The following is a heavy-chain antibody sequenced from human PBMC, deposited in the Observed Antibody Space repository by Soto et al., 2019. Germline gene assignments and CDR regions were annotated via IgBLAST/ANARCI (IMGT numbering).Heavy chain of an antibody. Sequence: QVQLQESGPGLVKPSGTLSLTCAVSSGSISSSNWWSWVRQPPGKGLEWIGEIYHSGSTNYNPSLESRVTISVDKSKNQFSLKLSSVTAADTAVYYCARVMSDYYGSGSYLGYWGQGTLVTVSS. D-gene: IGHD3-10*01. CDR1: SGSISSSNW. CDR2: IYHSGST. J-gene: IGHJ4*02. V-gene: IGHV4-4*02. CDR3: ARVMSDYYGSGSYLGY.